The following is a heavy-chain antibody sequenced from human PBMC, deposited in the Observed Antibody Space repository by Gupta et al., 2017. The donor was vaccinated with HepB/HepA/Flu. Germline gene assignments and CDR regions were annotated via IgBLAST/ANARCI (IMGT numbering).Heavy chain of an antibody. J-gene: IGHJ3*01. CDR3: AHSGGSSVGAFDF. D-gene: IGHD6-13*01. CDR2: VYWDDDK. Sequence: QKTLKEYGSTLVKPTQTLTLTCSFPGFSLNADGVHAGGVRQPPGKALEWLALVYWDDDKRYNPSLKSRLTITGDTHKNQVVLTLTNVDPVDTATYYCAHSGGSSVGAFDFWAKGQWSMSLQ. CDR1: GFSLNADGVH. V-gene: IGHV2-5*02.